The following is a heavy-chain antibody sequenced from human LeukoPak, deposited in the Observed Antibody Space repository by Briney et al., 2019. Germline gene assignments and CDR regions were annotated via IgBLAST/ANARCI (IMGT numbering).Heavy chain of an antibody. V-gene: IGHV4-39*01. CDR1: GGSISGSSYY. CDR2: IYYSGST. D-gene: IGHD3-22*01. CDR3: ARVGTDSSGYYPLDY. J-gene: IGHJ4*02. Sequence: PSETLSLTCTVSGGSISGSSYYWGWIRQPPGKGLEWIGSIYYSGSTYYNPSLKSRVTISVDTSKNQFSLKLSSVTAADTAVYYCARVGTDSSGYYPLDYWGQGALVTVSS.